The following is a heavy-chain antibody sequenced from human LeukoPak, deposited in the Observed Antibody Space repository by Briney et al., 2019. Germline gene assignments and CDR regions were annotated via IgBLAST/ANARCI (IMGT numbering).Heavy chain of an antibody. J-gene: IGHJ6*02. Sequence: SETLSLTCTVSGGSISIYYWNWIRQPPGKGLEWIGYIYYSGSTYYNPSLKSRVTISVDTFKNQFSLKLSSVTAADTAVYYCAREKSHIVVVPAAIRGDYYYYGMDVWGQGTTVTVSS. V-gene: IGHV4-59*12. D-gene: IGHD2-2*02. CDR2: IYYSGST. CDR1: GGSISIYY. CDR3: AREKSHIVVVPAAIRGDYYYYGMDV.